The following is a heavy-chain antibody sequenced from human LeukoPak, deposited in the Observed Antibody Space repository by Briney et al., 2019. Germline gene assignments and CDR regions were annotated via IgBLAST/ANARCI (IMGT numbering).Heavy chain of an antibody. V-gene: IGHV3-48*03. CDR3: ARESTAARFDY. D-gene: IGHD6-6*01. J-gene: IGHJ4*02. Sequence: GGSLRLSCAASGFTFSSYEMNWVRQAPGKGLEWVSYISSSGSTIYYADSVKGRFTISRDNAKNSLYLQMNSLRAEDTAVYYCARESTAARFDYWGQGPLVTVSS. CDR1: GFTFSSYE. CDR2: ISSSGSTI.